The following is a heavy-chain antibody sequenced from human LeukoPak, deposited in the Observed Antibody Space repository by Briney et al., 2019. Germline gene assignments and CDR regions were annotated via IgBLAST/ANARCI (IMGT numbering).Heavy chain of an antibody. D-gene: IGHD3-16*01. CDR1: GYSISSGYY. CDR3: ARGGPPDY. CDR2: IYHRGST. V-gene: IGHV4-38-2*01. J-gene: IGHJ4*02. Sequence: SETLSLTCAVSGYSISSGYYWGWVRQPPGKGLEWIGSIYHRGSTYYNPSLKSRVTISVDTSKNQFSLKLSSVTAADTAVYYCARGGPPDYWGQGTLVTVSS.